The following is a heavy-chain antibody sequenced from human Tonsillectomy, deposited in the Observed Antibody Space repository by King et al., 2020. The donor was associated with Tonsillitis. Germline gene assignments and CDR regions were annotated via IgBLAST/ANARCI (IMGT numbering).Heavy chain of an antibody. CDR3: APTRGNIQYYFDY. D-gene: IGHD3-10*01. J-gene: IGHJ4*02. V-gene: IGHV3-23*04. CDR1: GFTFSDYA. Sequence: DVQLVESGGGLVQPGGSLRLSCAASGFTFSDYAMSWVRQAPGKGLEWVSAISGSFGSTYYAASVKGRFTISRDNSKNTLFLQMNSLRAEDTAVYYCAPTRGNIQYYFDYWGQGTLVTVSS. CDR2: ISGSFGST.